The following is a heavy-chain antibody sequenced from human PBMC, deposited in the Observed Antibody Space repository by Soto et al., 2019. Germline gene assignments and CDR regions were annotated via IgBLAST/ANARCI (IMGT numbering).Heavy chain of an antibody. Sequence: QVQLVQSGGEVKKPGASVKVSCKASGYTFINYGITWVRQAPGQGLEWLAWINAYIAKTDNAQKVQGRVTMTADTSTSPACLELGSLASDDSAVDYCASGNGGTVASCGEGTVVTVSP. D-gene: IGHD2-8*01. CDR3: ASGNGGTVAS. CDR2: INAYIAKT. J-gene: IGHJ4*02. CDR1: GYTFINYG. V-gene: IGHV1-18*01.